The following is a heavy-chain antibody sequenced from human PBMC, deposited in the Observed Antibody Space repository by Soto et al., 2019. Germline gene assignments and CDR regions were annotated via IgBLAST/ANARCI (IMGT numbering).Heavy chain of an antibody. CDR3: ARAPSGSYPEFDY. V-gene: IGHV3-30-3*01. CDR1: GFTFSSYA. J-gene: IGHJ4*02. Sequence: GWSLRLSCAASGFTFSSYAMHWVRQAPGKGLEWVAVISYDGSNKYYADSVKGRFTISRDNSKNTLYLQMNSLRAEDTAVYYCARAPSGSYPEFDYWGQGTMVTVYS. D-gene: IGHD1-26*01. CDR2: ISYDGSNK.